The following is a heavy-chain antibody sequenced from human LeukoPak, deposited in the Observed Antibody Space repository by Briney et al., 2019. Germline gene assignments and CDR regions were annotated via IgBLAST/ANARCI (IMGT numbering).Heavy chain of an antibody. CDR1: GGSISNYY. CDR3: ARNYDFWSGYLDY. D-gene: IGHD3-3*01. V-gene: IGHV4-59*01. J-gene: IGHJ4*02. Sequence: PSETLSLTYTVSGGSISNYYWSWIRQPPGKGLKWIGYIHYSGSTNNNPSLKSRVTISVDTSKNQFSLKLTSVTAADTAVYYCARNYDFWSGYLDYWGQGTLVTVSS. CDR2: IHYSGST.